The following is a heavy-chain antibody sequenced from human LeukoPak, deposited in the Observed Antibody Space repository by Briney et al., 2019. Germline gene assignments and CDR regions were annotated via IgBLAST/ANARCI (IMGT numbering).Heavy chain of an antibody. CDR2: IYSGGST. CDR1: GFTVSSNY. Sequence: GGSLRLSCAASGFTVSSNYMSWVRQAPGKGLEWVSVIYSGGSTYYADSVKGRFTISRDNSKNTLYLQMNSLRAEDTAVYYCARDRHYYGSGSYFDYWGQGTLVTVSS. V-gene: IGHV3-66*01. J-gene: IGHJ4*02. D-gene: IGHD3-10*01. CDR3: ARDRHYYGSGSYFDY.